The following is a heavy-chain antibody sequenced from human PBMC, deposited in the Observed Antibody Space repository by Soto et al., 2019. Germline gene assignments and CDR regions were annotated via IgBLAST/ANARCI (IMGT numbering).Heavy chain of an antibody. J-gene: IGHJ3*02. D-gene: IGHD1-1*01. V-gene: IGHV4-30-4*01. CDR3: ARDSVLEAFDI. CDR2: IYYSGST. Sequence: PSETLSLTCTVSGGSISSGDYYWSWIRQPPGKGLEWIGYIYYSGSTYYNPSLKSRVTISVGTSKNQFSLKLSSVTAADTAVYYCARDSVLEAFDIWGQGTMVTVSS. CDR1: GGSISSGDYY.